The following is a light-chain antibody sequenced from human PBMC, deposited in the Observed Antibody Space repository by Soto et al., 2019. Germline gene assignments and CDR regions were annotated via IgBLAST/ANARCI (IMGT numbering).Light chain of an antibody. CDR2: INN. CDR3: GAWDDSLNAWV. V-gene: IGLV1-44*01. Sequence: QSVLTQPPSASGTLGQLVTISCSGTSSSLGSNTVNWYQQRPGAAPKLLIYINNERPSGVPDRFSGSKSGTSASLAIRGLQSEDEAEYCCGAWDDSLNAWVFGGGTQLTVL. CDR1: SSSLGSNT. J-gene: IGLJ2*01.